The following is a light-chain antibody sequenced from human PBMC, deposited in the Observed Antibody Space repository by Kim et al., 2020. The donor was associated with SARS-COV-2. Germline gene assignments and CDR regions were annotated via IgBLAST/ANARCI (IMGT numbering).Light chain of an antibody. V-gene: IGLV1-47*01. CDR2: RNN. CDR1: SSNIGSDY. CDR3: AAWDDSLSVVV. J-gene: IGLJ2*01. Sequence: GQGVTISCSGSSSNIGSDYVYWYQQHPGTAPKLLIYRNNQRPSGVPDRFSGSKSGTSASLAISGLRSEDEAGYYCAAWDDSLSVVVFGGGTQLTVL.